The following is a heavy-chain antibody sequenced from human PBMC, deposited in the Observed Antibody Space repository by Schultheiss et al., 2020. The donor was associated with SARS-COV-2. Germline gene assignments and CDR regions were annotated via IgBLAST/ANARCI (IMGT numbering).Heavy chain of an antibody. Sequence: SQTLSLTCTVSGGSISSYYWSWIRQPPGKGLEWIGYIYYSGSTNYNPSLKSRVTISEDTSKNQFSLKLSSVTAADTAVYYCARDNPVQYYGDYGPPDYWGQGTLVTVSS. CDR1: GGSISSYY. J-gene: IGHJ4*02. V-gene: IGHV4-59*12. CDR3: ARDNPVQYYGDYGPPDY. CDR2: IYYSGST. D-gene: IGHD4-17*01.